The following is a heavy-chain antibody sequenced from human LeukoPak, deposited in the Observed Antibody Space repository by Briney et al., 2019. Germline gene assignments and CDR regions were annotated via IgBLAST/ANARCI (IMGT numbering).Heavy chain of an antibody. Sequence: PGESLRLSCATSGFTFSSYSMNWVRQAPGKALEWVSSISSSSLYIYYADSVRGRFTISRDNAKSSLYLQMNSLRAEDTAVYYCASEQSGNYYRPFDSWGQGTLVTVSS. D-gene: IGHD1-26*01. J-gene: IGHJ4*02. CDR2: ISSSSLYI. CDR3: ASEQSGNYYRPFDS. CDR1: GFTFSSYS. V-gene: IGHV3-21*01.